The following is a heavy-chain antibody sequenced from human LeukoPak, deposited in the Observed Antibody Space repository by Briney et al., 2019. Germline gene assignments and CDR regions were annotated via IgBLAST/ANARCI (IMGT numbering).Heavy chain of an antibody. Sequence: PGGSLRLSCATSEFSFPDHTINWVRQAPGKGLEWGGYITSTPQGGTPKYAASVADRITISRDDSKSIAYLELNSLQTEDSGVYYCTRGRCSACLIDYWGQGTLVTVSS. J-gene: IGHJ4*02. V-gene: IGHV3-49*04. CDR1: EFSFPDHT. D-gene: IGHD2-8*01. CDR3: TRGRCSACLIDY. CDR2: ITSTPQGGTP.